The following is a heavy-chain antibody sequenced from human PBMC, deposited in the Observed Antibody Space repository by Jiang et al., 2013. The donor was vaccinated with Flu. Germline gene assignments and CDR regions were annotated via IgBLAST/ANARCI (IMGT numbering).Heavy chain of an antibody. V-gene: IGHV1-69*01. CDR2: IIPIFGTA. CDR3: ARAQPRSRYFDWSISPHDAFDI. Sequence: GAEVKKPGSSVRVSCKASGGTFSSYAISWVRQAPGQGLEWMGGIIPIFGTANYAQKFQGRVTITADESTSTAYMELSSLRSEDTAVYYCARAQPRSRYFDWSISPHDAFDIWGQGTMVTVSS. J-gene: IGHJ3*02. CDR1: GGTFSSYA. D-gene: IGHD3-9*01.